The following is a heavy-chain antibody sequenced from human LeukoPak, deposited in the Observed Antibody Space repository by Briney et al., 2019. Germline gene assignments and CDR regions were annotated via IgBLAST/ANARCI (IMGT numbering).Heavy chain of an antibody. CDR3: ARLSWGSKAFHI. V-gene: IGHV6-1*01. CDR1: GDSVSSGSAA. Sequence: SQTLSLTCAISGDSVSSGSAAWNWIRQPPSGGIEWLGRTYYNSKWYNDYAVSVKSRMTFNPDTSKDQFSLHLNSVTPEDTAVYYCARLSWGSKAFHIWGQGTMVTVSS. CDR2: TYYNSKWYN. D-gene: IGHD7-27*01. J-gene: IGHJ3*02.